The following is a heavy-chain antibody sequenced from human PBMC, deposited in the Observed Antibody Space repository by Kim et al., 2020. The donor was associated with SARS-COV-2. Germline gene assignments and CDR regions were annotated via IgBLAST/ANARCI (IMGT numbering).Heavy chain of an antibody. J-gene: IGHJ6*02. CDR3: ARDRIAVAGAPYYYYGMDV. V-gene: IGHV1-69*04. CDR2: IIPILGIA. D-gene: IGHD6-19*01. Sequence: SVKVSCKASGGTFSSYAISWVRQAPGQGLEWMGRIIPILGIANYAQKFQGRVTITADKSTSTAYMELSSLRSEDTAVYYCARDRIAVAGAPYYYYGMDVWGQGTTVTVSS. CDR1: GGTFSSYA.